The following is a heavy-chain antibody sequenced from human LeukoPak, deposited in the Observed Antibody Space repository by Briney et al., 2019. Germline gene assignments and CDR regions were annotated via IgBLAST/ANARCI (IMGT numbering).Heavy chain of an antibody. CDR3: ARGQFRLSDYDSSAFDY. Sequence: GRSLRLSCAASGFSFSNYAMHWVRQAPGKGLEWVAVISYNGNNKYYADSAKGRFTISRDKSKNTLYLQLNSLRAEDTAVYYCARGQFRLSDYDSSAFDYWGQGTLVTVSS. D-gene: IGHD3-22*01. CDR1: GFSFSNYA. CDR2: ISYNGNNK. J-gene: IGHJ4*02. V-gene: IGHV3-30*04.